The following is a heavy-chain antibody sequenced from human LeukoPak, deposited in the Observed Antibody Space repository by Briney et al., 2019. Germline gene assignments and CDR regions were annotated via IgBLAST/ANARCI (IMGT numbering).Heavy chain of an antibody. CDR1: GGSISSGSYY. CDR2: IYTSGST. Sequence: PSQTLSLTCTVSGGSISSGSYYWSWIRQPAGKGLEWIARIYTSGSTNYNPSPKSRVTISVDTSKNQFSLKLSSVTAADTAVYYCALGGKYGSGRYYYYYYGMDVWGQGTTVTVSS. J-gene: IGHJ6*02. D-gene: IGHD3-10*01. V-gene: IGHV4-61*02. CDR3: ALGGKYGSGRYYYYYYGMDV.